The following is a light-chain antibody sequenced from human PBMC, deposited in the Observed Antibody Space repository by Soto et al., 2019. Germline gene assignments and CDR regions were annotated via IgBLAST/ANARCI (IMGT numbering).Light chain of an antibody. Sequence: QPVLTQPPSVSGAPGQRVTISCTGSRSNLGAGYDVHWYQHLPGTAPKLFIYANDNRPSGVPDRFSGSKSDTSASLAITGLQAEDEADYYCQAYDSSLSGVVFGGGTQLTVL. J-gene: IGLJ2*01. V-gene: IGLV1-40*01. CDR1: RSNLGAGYD. CDR3: QAYDSSLSGVV. CDR2: AND.